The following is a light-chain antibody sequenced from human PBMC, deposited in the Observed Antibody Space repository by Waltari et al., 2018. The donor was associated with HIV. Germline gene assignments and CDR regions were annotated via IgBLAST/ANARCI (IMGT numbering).Light chain of an antibody. Sequence: QSALTQPRSVSGSPGKSVTISCTGTRSDVGVYNFVSWYQQHPGKAPKLMIYDVSKRPSGVPDRFSGSKSGNTASLTISGLQAEDEADYYCCSYAGSYPVVFGGGTKLTVL. J-gene: IGLJ2*01. CDR3: CSYAGSYPVV. V-gene: IGLV2-11*01. CDR1: RSDVGVYNF. CDR2: DVS.